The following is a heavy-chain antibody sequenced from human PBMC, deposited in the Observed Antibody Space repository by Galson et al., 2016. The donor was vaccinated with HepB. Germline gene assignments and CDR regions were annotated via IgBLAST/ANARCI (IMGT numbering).Heavy chain of an antibody. D-gene: IGHD2-21*02. V-gene: IGHV4-61*01. CDR3: AREGAVTAYFDV. CDR2: ILYRGTHYNFT. CDR1: GASVTNDNSF. J-gene: IGHJ4*02. Sequence: SETLSLTCTVSGASVTNDNSFWSRIRQAPGQGLEWIGYILYRGTHYNFTNYNPSLKSRVTVSVDTSKNEFSLRLTSVTAADTAIYYCAREGAVTAYFDVWGQGTFVTVSS.